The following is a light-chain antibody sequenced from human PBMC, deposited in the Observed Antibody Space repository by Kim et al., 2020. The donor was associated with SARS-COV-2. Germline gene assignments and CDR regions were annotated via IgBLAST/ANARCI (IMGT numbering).Light chain of an antibody. CDR2: GAS. J-gene: IGKJ1*01. CDR1: QSVSSSY. CDR3: QQYGGT. V-gene: IGKV3-20*01. Sequence: QSVSSSYLAWYQQKPGQAPRLLIYGASSRATGIPDRFSGSGSGTDFTLTISRLEPEDFAVYYCQQYGGTFGQGTKVDIK.